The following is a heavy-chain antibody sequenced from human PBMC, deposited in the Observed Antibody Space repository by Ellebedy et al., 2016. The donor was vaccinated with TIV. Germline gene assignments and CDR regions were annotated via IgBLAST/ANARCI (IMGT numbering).Heavy chain of an antibody. CDR1: GFTFSSYS. V-gene: IGHV3-21*01. D-gene: IGHD6-13*01. J-gene: IGHJ4*02. Sequence: GESLKISCAASGFTFSSYSMNWVRQAPGKGLEWVSSISSSNHYIYYADSGKGRFTISRDNAKNSLYLQMNSLRAEDTAVFYCARELAAAGFFDYWGQGTLVTVSS. CDR2: ISSSNHYI. CDR3: ARELAAAGFFDY.